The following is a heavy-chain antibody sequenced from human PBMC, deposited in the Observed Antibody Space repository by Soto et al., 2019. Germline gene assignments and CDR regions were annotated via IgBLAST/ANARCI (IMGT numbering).Heavy chain of an antibody. J-gene: IGHJ4*02. CDR3: ARQQAMDY. CDR1: GYTFVNYE. V-gene: IGHV1-8*01. CDR2: MNPHSGDT. Sequence: QVQLVQSGAEVKKPGASVKVSCKASGYTFVNYEINWVRQATGQGLEWLGWMNPHSGDTFYAHSFQGRVTMTTNTSITTAYMELNSLKSEDTAVYYCARQQAMDYWGQGTLVTVSS.